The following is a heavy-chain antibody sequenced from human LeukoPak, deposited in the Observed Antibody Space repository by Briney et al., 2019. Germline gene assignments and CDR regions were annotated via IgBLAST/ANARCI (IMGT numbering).Heavy chain of an antibody. J-gene: IGHJ5*02. CDR3: ARANTAMVRMKGWFDP. CDR1: GFTFSSYS. V-gene: IGHV3-21*01. CDR2: ISSSSSYI. D-gene: IGHD5-18*01. Sequence: GGSLRLSCAASGFTFSSYSMNWVRQAPGKGLEWVSSISSSSSYIYYADSVKGRFTISRDNAKNSLYLQMNSLRAEDTAVYYCARANTAMVRMKGWFDPWGQGTLVTVSS.